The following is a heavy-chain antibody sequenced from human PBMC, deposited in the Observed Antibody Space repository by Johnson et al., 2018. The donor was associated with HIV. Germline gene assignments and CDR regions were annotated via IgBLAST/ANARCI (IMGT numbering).Heavy chain of an antibody. CDR1: GFTFSSYG. D-gene: IGHD2-15*01. CDR2: IWYDGSNK. CDR3: AKGGYCSGGSCYPDAFDI. J-gene: IGHJ3*02. V-gene: IGHV3-33*06. Sequence: QVQLVESGGGVVQPGRSLRLSCAASGFTFSSYGMHWVRQAPGKGLEWVAVIWYDGSNKYYADSVKGRFTISRDNSKNTLYLQMNSLRAEDTAGYYCAKGGYCSGGSCYPDAFDIWGQGTMVTVSS.